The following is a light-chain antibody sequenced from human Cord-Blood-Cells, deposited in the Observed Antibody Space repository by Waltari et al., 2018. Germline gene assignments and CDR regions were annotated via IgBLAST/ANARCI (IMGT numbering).Light chain of an antibody. Sequence: DIQMTQSPSSLSASVGDRVTITCRASQSISSYLNWYQQKPGKAPKLLIYAASSLQSGVPSRVSVSGSGTDFTLTISSLRPEDFATYYCQQSYSTPQTFGQGTKVEIK. CDR1: QSISSY. V-gene: IGKV1-39*01. J-gene: IGKJ1*01. CDR2: AAS. CDR3: QQSYSTPQT.